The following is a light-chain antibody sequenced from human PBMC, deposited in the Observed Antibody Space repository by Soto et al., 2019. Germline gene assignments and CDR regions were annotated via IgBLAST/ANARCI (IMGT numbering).Light chain of an antibody. V-gene: IGKV3-11*01. CDR1: RSVSSS. CDR2: DAS. CDR3: QQRSNWLFT. Sequence: EIVLTQSPATLSLSPGERATLSCRASRSVSSSLAWYQQKPGQAPRLLIYDASNRATGIPARFSGSGSGTDFTLTISSLEPEDFAVYYCQQRSNWLFTFGQGTRLEIK. J-gene: IGKJ5*01.